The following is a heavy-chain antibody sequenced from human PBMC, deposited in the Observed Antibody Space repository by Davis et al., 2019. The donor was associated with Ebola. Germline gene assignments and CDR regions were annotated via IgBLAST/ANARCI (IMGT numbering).Heavy chain of an antibody. V-gene: IGHV3-23*05. CDR3: AKDLLWWSASDV. D-gene: IGHD2-21*01. Sequence: PGGSLRLSCTASGFTSGCCAMNWVRQAPGKGLEWVSGIGSSSNGRHYADSVKGRFTISRDDSKNTGYLQMSNLRAEDTAVYYCAKDLLWWSASDVWGQGTTVTVSS. CDR1: GFTSGCCA. J-gene: IGHJ6*02. CDR2: IGSSSNGR.